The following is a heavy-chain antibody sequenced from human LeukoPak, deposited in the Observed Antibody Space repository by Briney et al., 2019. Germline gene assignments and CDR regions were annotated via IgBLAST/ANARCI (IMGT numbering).Heavy chain of an antibody. CDR2: INHSGRT. CDR1: GGSFSGYY. J-gene: IGHJ2*01. V-gene: IGHV4-34*01. D-gene: IGHD6-19*01. CDR3: ARRPGGAVAGTYWYFDL. Sequence: KPSETLSLTCAVYGGSFSGYYWSWIRQPPGKGLEWIGEINHSGRTNYNPSLKSRVTISVDTSKNQFSLKLSSVTAADTAVYYCARRPGGAVAGTYWYFDLWGRGTLVTVSS.